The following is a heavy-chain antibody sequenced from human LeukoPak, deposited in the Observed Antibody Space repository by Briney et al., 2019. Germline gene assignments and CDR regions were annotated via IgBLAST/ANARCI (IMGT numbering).Heavy chain of an antibody. V-gene: IGHV1-18*01. J-gene: IGHJ4*02. CDR1: GYTFTSYG. D-gene: IGHD1-14*01. Sequence: ASVKVSCKASGYTFTSYGISWVRQAPGQGLEWMGWISPYNGNTNYAQMLQGRVTMTTDTSTSTAYMELRSLRSDDTDVYYCARALRNGGGPDYWGQGTLVTVSS. CDR3: ARALRNGGGPDY. CDR2: ISPYNGNT.